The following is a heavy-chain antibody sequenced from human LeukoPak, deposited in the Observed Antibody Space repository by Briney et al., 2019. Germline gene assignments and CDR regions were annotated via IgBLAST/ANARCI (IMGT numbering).Heavy chain of an antibody. Sequence: GGSLRLSCAASGFTFSSYAMSWVRQAPGKGLEWVSAISGSGGSTYYADSVKGRFTISRDNSKNTLCLQMNSLRAEDTAVYYCAKDPGSGCYHSNYFDYWGQGTLVTVSS. CDR1: GFTFSSYA. CDR2: ISGSGGST. J-gene: IGHJ4*02. D-gene: IGHD6-19*01. CDR3: AKDPGSGCYHSNYFDY. V-gene: IGHV3-23*01.